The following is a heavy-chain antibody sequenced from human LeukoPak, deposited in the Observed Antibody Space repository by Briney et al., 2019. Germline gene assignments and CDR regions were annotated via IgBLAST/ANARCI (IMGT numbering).Heavy chain of an antibody. CDR1: RFTFSRYA. D-gene: IGHD2-21*01. J-gene: IGHJ4*02. CDR3: AKDLAGEGFDY. CDR2: ISGSGNNT. V-gene: IGHV3-23*01. Sequence: GGSLRLSCAASRFTFSRYAMTWVRQAPGKGLEWVSVISGSGNNTFYADSVKGRFTISRDNSKNTLYLHMNSLRVEDTAAYYCAKDLAGEGFDYWGQGTLVTVSS.